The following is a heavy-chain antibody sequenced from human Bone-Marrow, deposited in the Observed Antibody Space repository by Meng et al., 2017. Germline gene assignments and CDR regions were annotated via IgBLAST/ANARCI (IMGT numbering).Heavy chain of an antibody. CDR3: TTEYYYDSIGYNEGDAFDI. D-gene: IGHD3-22*01. CDR2: IKSKTDGGTT. V-gene: IGHV3-15*01. J-gene: IGHJ3*02. Sequence: GESLKISCVASGFTFRNAWMSWVRQAPGKGLEWVGRIKSKTDGGTTDYAAPVKGRFTISRDDSKNTLYLQMNSLKTEDTAVYYCTTEYYYDSIGYNEGDAFDIWGQGTMVTVSS. CDR1: GFTFRNAW.